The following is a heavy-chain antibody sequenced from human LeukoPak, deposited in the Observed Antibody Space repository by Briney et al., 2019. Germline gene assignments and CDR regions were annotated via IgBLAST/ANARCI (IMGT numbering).Heavy chain of an antibody. CDR2: IYSGGST. D-gene: IGHD3-10*01. J-gene: IGHJ4*02. Sequence: GGSLRLSCAASGFTFSSYSMNWVRQAPGKGLEWVSVIYSGGSTYYADSVKGRFTISRDNSKNTLYLQMNSLRAEDTAVYYCARVRLRGVVDYWGQGTLVTVSS. CDR3: ARVRLRGVVDY. V-gene: IGHV3-66*01. CDR1: GFTFSSYS.